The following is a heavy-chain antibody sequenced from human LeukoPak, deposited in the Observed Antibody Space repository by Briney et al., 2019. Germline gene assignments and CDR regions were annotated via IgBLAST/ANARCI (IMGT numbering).Heavy chain of an antibody. CDR3: ARGQLMGYYYYYMDV. V-gene: IGHV1-8*01. Sequence: ASVKVSCKASGYTFTSYDINWVRQATGQGLEWMGWMNPNSANTGYAQEFQGRVTMTRNTSISTAYMELSSLRSEDTAVYYCARGQLMGYYYYYMDVWGKGTTVTISS. CDR2: MNPNSANT. D-gene: IGHD2-8*01. J-gene: IGHJ6*03. CDR1: GYTFTSYD.